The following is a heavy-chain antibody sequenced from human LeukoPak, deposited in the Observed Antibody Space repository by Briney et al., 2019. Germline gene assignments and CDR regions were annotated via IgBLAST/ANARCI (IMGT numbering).Heavy chain of an antibody. CDR1: GYTFTGYY. CDR2: INPNSGGT. V-gene: IGHV1-2*06. CDR3: ARDPYYGSGSYYMGGDAFDI. Sequence: ASVKVSCKASGYTFTGYYMHWVRQAPGQGLEWMGRINPNSGGTNYAQKFQGRVTITTDESTSTAYMELSSLRSEDTAVYYCARDPYYGSGSYYMGGDAFDIWGQGTMVTVS. J-gene: IGHJ3*02. D-gene: IGHD3-10*01.